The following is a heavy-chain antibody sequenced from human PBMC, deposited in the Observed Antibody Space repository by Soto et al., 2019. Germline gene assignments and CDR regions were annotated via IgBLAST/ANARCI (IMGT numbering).Heavy chain of an antibody. D-gene: IGHD6-13*01. CDR1: GYSFTSYW. CDR3: TRTSAAGNNHYGMAV. Sequence: PGESLKISCKGSGYSFTSYWIAWVRQVPGKGLELMGVIYPGDSDTRYSPSFQGQVTISADKSISTAYLQWSSLKASDTAMYYCTRTSAAGNNHYGMAVWGQGTTVTVSS. J-gene: IGHJ6*02. CDR2: IYPGDSDT. V-gene: IGHV5-51*01.